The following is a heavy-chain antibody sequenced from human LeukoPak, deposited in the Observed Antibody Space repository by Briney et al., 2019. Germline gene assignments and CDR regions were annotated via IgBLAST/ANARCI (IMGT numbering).Heavy chain of an antibody. J-gene: IGHJ6*02. CDR3: ARDGYSSSWSHYYYYYGMDV. V-gene: IGHV1-18*01. D-gene: IGHD6-13*01. CDR1: GYTFTSYG. Sequence: ASVKVSCKASGYTFTSYGISWVRQAPGQGLEWMGWISAYNGNTNYAQKLQGRVTMTTDTSTSTAYMELRSLRSDDTAVYYCARDGYSSSWSHYYYYYGMDVWGQGTTVTVSS. CDR2: ISAYNGNT.